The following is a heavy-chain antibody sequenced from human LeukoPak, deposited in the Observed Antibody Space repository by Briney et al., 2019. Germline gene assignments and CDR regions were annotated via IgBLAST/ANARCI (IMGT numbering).Heavy chain of an antibody. V-gene: IGHV1-2*02. CDR2: INPNSGGT. CDR1: GYTLTELS. CDR3: AKGRGSSSSYHFDY. J-gene: IGHJ4*02. D-gene: IGHD6-13*01. Sequence: ASVKVSCKVSGYTLTELSMHWVRQAPGQGLEWMGWINPNSGGTNYAQKFQGRVTMTRDTSISTAYMELSRLRSDDTAVYYCAKGRGSSSSYHFDYWGQGTLVTVSS.